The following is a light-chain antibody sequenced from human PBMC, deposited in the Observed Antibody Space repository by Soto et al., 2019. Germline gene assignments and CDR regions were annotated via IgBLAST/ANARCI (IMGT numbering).Light chain of an antibody. Sequence: DIQITQSPSSLSASVGDRVTITFRASQSISSYLSWYQQTPGKAPKLLIFAASSLQSGVPSRFSGSGSGTDFTLTVSNLQPEDFATYYCQQTYTSRITFGLGTKV. CDR1: QSISSY. CDR2: AAS. V-gene: IGKV1-39*01. CDR3: QQTYTSRIT. J-gene: IGKJ1*01.